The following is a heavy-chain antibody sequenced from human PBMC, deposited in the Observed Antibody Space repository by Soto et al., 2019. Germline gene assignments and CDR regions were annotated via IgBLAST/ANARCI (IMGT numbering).Heavy chain of an antibody. CDR3: ARTPRDYDYGDYAVWFDP. CDR2: IYYSGST. V-gene: IGHV4-31*03. Sequence: SETLSLTCTVSGGSISSGDYYWSWIRQHPGKGLEWIGYIYYSGSTYYNPSLKSRVTISVDTSKNQFSLKLSSVTAADTAVYYCARTPRDYDYGDYAVWFDPWGQGTLVTVSS. J-gene: IGHJ5*02. D-gene: IGHD4-17*01. CDR1: GGSISSGDYY.